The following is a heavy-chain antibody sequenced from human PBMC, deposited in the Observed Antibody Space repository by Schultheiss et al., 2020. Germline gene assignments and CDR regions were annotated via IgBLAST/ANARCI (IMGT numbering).Heavy chain of an antibody. D-gene: IGHD6-13*01. V-gene: IGHV1-2*04. Sequence: ASVKVSCKASGYTFTDSHIHWVRQAPGQGLEWMGWINPNSGGTFYAQKFQGWVTMTRDTSISTAYMELSRLRSDDTAVYYCARGVSSWYRYYYYYYMDVWGKGTTVTVSS. CDR2: INPNSGGT. J-gene: IGHJ6*03. CDR1: GYTFTDSH. CDR3: ARGVSSWYRYYYYYYMDV.